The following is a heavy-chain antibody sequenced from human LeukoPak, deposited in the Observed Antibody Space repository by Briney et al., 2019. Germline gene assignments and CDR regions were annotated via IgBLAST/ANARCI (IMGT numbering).Heavy chain of an antibody. D-gene: IGHD3-22*01. V-gene: IGHV4-59*01. CDR1: GGSISSYY. CDR3: VRGNYDNRGYSNAFDI. Sequence: SETLSLTCTVSGGSISSYYWSWIRQPPGERLEWIGFIYYNGNTNSNPSLKSRVTISADTSKNQFSLKLTSVTAADTAVYYCVRGNYDNRGYSNAFDIWGQGTMVTVSS. CDR2: IYYNGNT. J-gene: IGHJ3*02.